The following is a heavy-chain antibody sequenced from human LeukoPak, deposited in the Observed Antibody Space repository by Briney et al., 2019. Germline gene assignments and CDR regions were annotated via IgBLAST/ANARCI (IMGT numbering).Heavy chain of an antibody. CDR3: ARVRPGLYFDS. J-gene: IGHJ4*02. V-gene: IGHV3-21*01. CDR2: ISSSSSYI. D-gene: IGHD2-15*01. Sequence: GGSLRLSCAASGFTFSSYSMNWVRQAPGKGLEWVSSISSSSSYIYYADSVKGRFTISRDNAKNSLYLQMNSLRAEDTAVYYCARVRPGLYFDSWGQGTLVAVSS. CDR1: GFTFSSYS.